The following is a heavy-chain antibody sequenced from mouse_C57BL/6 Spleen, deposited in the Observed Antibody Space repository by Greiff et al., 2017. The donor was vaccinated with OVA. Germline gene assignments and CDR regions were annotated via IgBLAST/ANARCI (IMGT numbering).Heavy chain of an antibody. V-gene: IGHV14-2*01. Sequence: VQLQQSGAELVKPGASVKLSCTASGFNITDYYMHWVKQRTEQGLEWIGRIDPEDGDTKYAPKFKGKATITADTSSNTAYLQLSSLTSEDTAVYYCARDYDYDGPGYWYFDVWGTGTTVTVSS. CDR2: IDPEDGDT. D-gene: IGHD2-4*01. CDR3: ARDYDYDGPGYWYFDV. CDR1: GFNITDYY. J-gene: IGHJ1*03.